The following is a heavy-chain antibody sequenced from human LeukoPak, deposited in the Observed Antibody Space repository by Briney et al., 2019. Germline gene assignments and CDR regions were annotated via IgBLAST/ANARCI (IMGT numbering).Heavy chain of an antibody. CDR2: IKQDGSET. J-gene: IGHJ1*01. V-gene: IGHV3-7*04. CDR1: GFTSSTYW. D-gene: IGHD3-22*01. CDR3: ARHNYYDSSGYFSEYFHH. Sequence: GGSLRLSCAASGFTSSTYWMSWVRQAPGKGLEWVANIKQDGSETYYVDSVKGRFTISRDNAKNSLYLQMNSLRAEDTAVYYCARHNYYDSSGYFSEYFHHWGLGTLVTVSS.